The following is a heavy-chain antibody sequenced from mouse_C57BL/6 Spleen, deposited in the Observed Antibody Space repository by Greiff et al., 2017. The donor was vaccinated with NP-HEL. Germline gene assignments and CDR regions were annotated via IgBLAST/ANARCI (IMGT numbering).Heavy chain of an antibody. CDR3: ARRYYGYDHWYFDV. J-gene: IGHJ1*03. CDR1: GYTFTDYY. Sequence: VQLQESGPELVKPGASVKISCKASGYTFTDYYINWVKQRPGQGLEWIGWIFPGSGSTYYNEKFKGKATLTVDQSSSTAYMLLSSLTSEDSAVYFCARRYYGYDHWYFDVWGTGTTVTVSS. CDR2: IFPGSGST. V-gene: IGHV1-75*01. D-gene: IGHD2-2*01.